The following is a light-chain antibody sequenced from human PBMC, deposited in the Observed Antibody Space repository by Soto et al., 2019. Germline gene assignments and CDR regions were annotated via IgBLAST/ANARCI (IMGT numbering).Light chain of an antibody. CDR3: QKYNTGPAT. V-gene: IGKV1-27*01. Sequence: DIQMTQSPPSLSASVGDRVTITCRASQGIGNSLAWYQQKPGTVPKLLIYSASTLQSGVPSRFSGSGSGTDFTLTISSLQPEDGAAYYCQKYNTGPATFGQGTRLEIK. CDR2: SAS. J-gene: IGKJ5*01. CDR1: QGIGNS.